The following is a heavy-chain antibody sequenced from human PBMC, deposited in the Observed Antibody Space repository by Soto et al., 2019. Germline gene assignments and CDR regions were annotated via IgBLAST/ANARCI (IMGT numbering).Heavy chain of an antibody. CDR2: ISAYNGNT. CDR3: ARYGSGSYGDWFDP. V-gene: IGHV1-18*04. Sequence: ASVKVSCKTSGYTFTSYGISWVRQAPGQGLEWVGWISAYNGNTNYAQKLQGRVTMTTDTSTSTAYMELRSLRSDDTAVYYCARYGSGSYGDWFDPWGQGTLVTVSS. J-gene: IGHJ5*02. CDR1: GYTFTSYG. D-gene: IGHD3-10*01.